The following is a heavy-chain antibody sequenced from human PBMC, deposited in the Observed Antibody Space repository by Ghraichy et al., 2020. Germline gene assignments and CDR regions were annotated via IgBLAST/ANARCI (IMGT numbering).Heavy chain of an antibody. J-gene: IGHJ2*01. CDR2: MHHSGST. CDR3: AGSLSVISYFHL. CDR1: GGSISSSNYY. Sequence: SETLSLTCTVSGGSISSSNYYWGWIRQPPGKGLEWVGSMHHSGSTYYNPSLNSRLSMSVDTSRNQFPLKLSSVTAADTAVYYCAGSLSVISYFHLRGRGTLVTLSS. D-gene: IGHD4-23*01. V-gene: IGHV4-39*01.